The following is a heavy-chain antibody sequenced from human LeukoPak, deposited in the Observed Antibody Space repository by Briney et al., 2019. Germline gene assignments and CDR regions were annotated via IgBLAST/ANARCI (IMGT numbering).Heavy chain of an antibody. V-gene: IGHV3-23*01. CDR1: GFTFTSYA. CDR3: AKDQERYSYGFSDY. D-gene: IGHD5-18*01. Sequence: PGGSLRLSCAASGFTFTSYAMSWVRPAPGKGLEWVSAISGSGGSTYYADSVKGRFTISRDNSKNTLYLQMNSLRAEDRAVYYCAKDQERYSYGFSDYWGQGTLLTVSS. CDR2: ISGSGGST. J-gene: IGHJ4*02.